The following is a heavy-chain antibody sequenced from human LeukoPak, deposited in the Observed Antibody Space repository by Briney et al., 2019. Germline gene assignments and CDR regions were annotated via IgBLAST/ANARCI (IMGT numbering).Heavy chain of an antibody. CDR3: ATYRQVLLPFES. V-gene: IGHV3-23*01. CDR2: IFPSGGEI. D-gene: IGHD2-8*02. J-gene: IGHJ4*02. Sequence: GGSLRLSCAASGLTFSTFAMIWVRQPPGKGLEWVSSIFPSGGEIHYADSVRGRFTISRDNSKSTLSLQMNSLRAEDTAIYYCATYRQVLLPFESWGQGTLVTVSS. CDR1: GLTFSTFA.